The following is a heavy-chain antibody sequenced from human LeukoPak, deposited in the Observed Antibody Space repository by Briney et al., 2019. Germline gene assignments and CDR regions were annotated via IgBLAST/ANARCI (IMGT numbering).Heavy chain of an antibody. CDR1: GFTFSSYA. J-gene: IGHJ4*02. CDR2: ISNDGSNK. Sequence: GGSLRLSCAASGFTFSSYAMHWVRQAPGKGLEWVAVISNDGSNKFYVDSVKGRFTISRDNSKNTVNLQMNSLRAEDTAVYYCAKAPSGSYYGSFDYWGRGTLVTVSS. V-gene: IGHV3-30*04. D-gene: IGHD1-26*01. CDR3: AKAPSGSYYGSFDY.